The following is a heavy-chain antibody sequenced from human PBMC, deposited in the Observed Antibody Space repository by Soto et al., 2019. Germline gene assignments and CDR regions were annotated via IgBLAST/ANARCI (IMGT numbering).Heavy chain of an antibody. CDR1: GFTFSSYW. CDR3: ARRVWVEGYGAGTYFDY. V-gene: IGHV3-7*01. D-gene: IGHD3-16*01. Sequence: PGGSLRLSCAASGFTFSSYWMSWVRQAPGRGLEWVANIKQDGSEKYYVDSVKGRFTISRDNAKNSLYLQMNSLRAEDTAVYYCARRVWVEGYGAGTYFDYWGHGTRVTVSS. J-gene: IGHJ4*01. CDR2: IKQDGSEK.